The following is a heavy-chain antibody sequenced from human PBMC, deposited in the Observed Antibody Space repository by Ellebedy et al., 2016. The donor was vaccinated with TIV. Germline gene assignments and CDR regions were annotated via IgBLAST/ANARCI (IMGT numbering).Heavy chain of an antibody. V-gene: IGHV3-9*01. CDR3: AKVQGPNNYGRYVLDV. CDR1: GFTFDTYA. CDR2: ISWNSGTV. Sequence: SLKISCAASGFTFDTYAMHWVRQAPGKGLEWVSGISWNSGTVDYADSVKGRFTISRDNAKNSLYLQMNSLRVEDTAFYYCAKVQGPNNYGRYVLDVWGQGTTVNVSS. J-gene: IGHJ6*02. D-gene: IGHD5-18*01.